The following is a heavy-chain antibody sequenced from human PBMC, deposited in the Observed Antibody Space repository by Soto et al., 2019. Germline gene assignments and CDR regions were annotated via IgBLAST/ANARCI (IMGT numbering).Heavy chain of an antibody. CDR2: IYYSGNT. D-gene: IGHD4-17*01. CDR3: AGAEGDYGDYAESWFDP. J-gene: IGHJ5*02. V-gene: IGHV4-59*12. CDR1: GASMSTYY. Sequence: VQLQESGPGLVKPSETLSLTCTVSGASMSTYYWSWIRQTPGKGLEWIGFIYYSGNTQYNPSLKXRXTXXLATTQVSLKLSSVTAAATAVYFCAGAEGDYGDYAESWFDPWGQGTLVTVSS.